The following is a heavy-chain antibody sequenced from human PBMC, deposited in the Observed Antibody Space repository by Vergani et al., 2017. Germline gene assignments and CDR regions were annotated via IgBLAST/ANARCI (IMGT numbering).Heavy chain of an antibody. CDR1: GYTFTGYY. CDR2: INPNSGGT. D-gene: IGHD6-13*01. Sequence: QVQLVQSGAEVKKPGASVKVSCKASGYTFTGYYMHWVRQAPGQGLEWMGWINPNSGGTNYAQKFQGRVTMTRDTSISTAYMELSRLRSDDTAVYYCARGRARYSSSWDNFDYWGQGTLVTVSS. J-gene: IGHJ4*02. CDR3: ARGRARYSSSWDNFDY. V-gene: IGHV1-2*02.